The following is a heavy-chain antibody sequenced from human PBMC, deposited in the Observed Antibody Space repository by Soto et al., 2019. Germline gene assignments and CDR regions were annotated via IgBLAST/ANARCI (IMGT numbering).Heavy chain of an antibody. J-gene: IGHJ6*02. V-gene: IGHV3-33*08. CDR1: GFTFNTYG. D-gene: IGHD2-15*01. Sequence: VGSLRLSCTTSGFTFNTYGMHCVRQAPGKGLEWVAIIWYDGSNKYYADSVKGRFTISRDNYRNTLYLQMNSLRAEDTALYYCARADCTGAYCYSWPFNYGVDVWGQGTTVTVSS. CDR3: ARADCTGAYCYSWPFNYGVDV. CDR2: IWYDGSNK.